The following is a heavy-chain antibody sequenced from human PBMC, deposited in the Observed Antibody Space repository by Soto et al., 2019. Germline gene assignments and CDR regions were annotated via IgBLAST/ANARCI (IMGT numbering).Heavy chain of an antibody. CDR2: IGTAGDT. V-gene: IGHV3-13*01. CDR3: ARTLAAKYYDFWSFPYYMDV. D-gene: IGHD3-3*01. J-gene: IGHJ6*03. Sequence: GGSLRLSCAASGFTFSSYDMHWVRQATGKGLEWVSAIGTAGDTYYPGSVKGRFTISRENAKNSLYLQMNSLRAGDTAVYYCARTLAAKYYDFWSFPYYMDVWGKGTTVTVSS. CDR1: GFTFSSYD.